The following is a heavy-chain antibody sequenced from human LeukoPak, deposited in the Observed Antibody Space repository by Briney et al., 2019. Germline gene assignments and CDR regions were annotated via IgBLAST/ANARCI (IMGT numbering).Heavy chain of an antibody. Sequence: PSETLSLTCTVSGGSISSYYWSWIRQPAGKGLEWIGRIYTSGSTNYNPSLKSRVTMSVDTSKNQFSLKLSSVTAADTAVYYCARVGTSGWYLGPLDYWGQGTLVTVSS. D-gene: IGHD6-19*01. V-gene: IGHV4-4*07. CDR2: IYTSGST. CDR1: GGSISSYY. J-gene: IGHJ4*02. CDR3: ARVGTSGWYLGPLDY.